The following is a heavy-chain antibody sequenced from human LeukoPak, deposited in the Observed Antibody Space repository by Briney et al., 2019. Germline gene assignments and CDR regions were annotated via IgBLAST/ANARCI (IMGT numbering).Heavy chain of an antibody. Sequence: PGGSLGLSCAASGFTFSSYSMNWVRQAPGKGLEWVSSISSSSSYIYYADSVKGRFTISRDNAKNSLYLQMNSLRAEDTAVYYCARGWRLRLGESYIDYWGQGTLVTVSS. CDR2: ISSSSSYI. D-gene: IGHD3-16*01. V-gene: IGHV3-21*01. CDR1: GFTFSSYS. CDR3: ARGWRLRLGESYIDY. J-gene: IGHJ4*02.